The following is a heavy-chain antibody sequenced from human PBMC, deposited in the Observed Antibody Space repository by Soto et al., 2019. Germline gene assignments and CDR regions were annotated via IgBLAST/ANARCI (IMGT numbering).Heavy chain of an antibody. D-gene: IGHD3-10*01. Sequence: QVQLQQWGAGLLKSSETLSLTCAVYGGSFSGYYWSWIRQPPGKGLEWIGEINHSGSTNYNPSLKSRVTISVDTSKNQFSLKLSSVTAADTAVYYCARVPLLDWFAVTNHGYYFDYWGQGTLVTVSS. CDR2: INHSGST. CDR1: GGSFSGYY. CDR3: ARVPLLDWFAVTNHGYYFDY. V-gene: IGHV4-34*01. J-gene: IGHJ4*02.